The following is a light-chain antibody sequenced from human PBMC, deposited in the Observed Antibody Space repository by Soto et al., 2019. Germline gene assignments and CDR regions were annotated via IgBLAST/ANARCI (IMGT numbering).Light chain of an antibody. CDR1: SSDIGAYNY. CDR2: DVN. CDR3: TSYTGSNTLEV. J-gene: IGLJ1*01. Sequence: QSVLTQPASVSGSPGQSITISCTGTSSDIGAYNYVSWYRQHPGKAPQLLIYDVNNRPSGVSHHFSGSKSGNTASLTISGLQSEDEADYFCTSYTGSNTLEVFGPGTKVTVL. V-gene: IGLV2-14*03.